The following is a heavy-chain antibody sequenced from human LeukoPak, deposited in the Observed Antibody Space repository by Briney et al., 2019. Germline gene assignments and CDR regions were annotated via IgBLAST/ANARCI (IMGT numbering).Heavy chain of an antibody. CDR1: GYSISSGYY. Sequence: ASETLSLTCTVSGYSISSGYYWGWIRQPPGKGLEWIGSIYHSGSTYYNPSLKSRVTISVDTSENQFSLKLSSVTAADTAVYYCAREDDGIAAAGTYLPTPNFDYWGQGTLVTVSS. V-gene: IGHV4-38-2*02. J-gene: IGHJ4*02. D-gene: IGHD6-13*01. CDR2: IYHSGST. CDR3: AREDDGIAAAGTYLPTPNFDY.